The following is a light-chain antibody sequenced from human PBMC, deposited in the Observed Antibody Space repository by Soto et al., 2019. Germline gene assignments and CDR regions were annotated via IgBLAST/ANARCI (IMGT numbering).Light chain of an antibody. J-gene: IGKJ4*01. CDR2: EAS. CDR3: QQYNSYPT. CDR1: QFIYSW. Sequence: DTQMTQSPSTLSASVGDRVTITCRASQFIYSWLAWYQVKPGKAPKLLIYEASNLESGVPSTFSGSGSGTEFTLTISSLQPDDFATYYCQQYNSYPTFGGGTKVE. V-gene: IGKV1-5*03.